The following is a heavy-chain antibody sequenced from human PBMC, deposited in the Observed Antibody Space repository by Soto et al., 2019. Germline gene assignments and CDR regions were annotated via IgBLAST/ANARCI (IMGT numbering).Heavy chain of an antibody. CDR1: GFTFTSSA. CDR2: IVVGSGNT. D-gene: IGHD2-15*01. CDR3: AAFLYCSGGSCYLNPYFDY. V-gene: IGHV1-58*02. Sequence: GASVKVSCKASGFTFTSSAMQWVRQARGQRLEWIGWIVVGSGNTNYAQKFQERVTITRDMSTSTAYMELSSLRSEDTAVYYCAAFLYCSGGSCYLNPYFDYWGKGTLVTVAS. J-gene: IGHJ4*02.